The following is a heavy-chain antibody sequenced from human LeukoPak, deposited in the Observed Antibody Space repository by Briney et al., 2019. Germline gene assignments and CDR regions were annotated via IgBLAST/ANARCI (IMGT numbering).Heavy chain of an antibody. CDR1: GGSFSGYY. V-gene: IGHV4-34*01. Sequence: SETLSLTCAVYGGSFSGYYWSWIRQPPGKGLEWIGEINHSGSTNYNPSLKSRVTISVDTSKNQFSLKLSSVTAADTAVYYCARLQLVVGAFHSGQGTLVTVSS. J-gene: IGHJ4*02. D-gene: IGHD2-15*01. CDR3: ARLQLVVGAFH. CDR2: INHSGST.